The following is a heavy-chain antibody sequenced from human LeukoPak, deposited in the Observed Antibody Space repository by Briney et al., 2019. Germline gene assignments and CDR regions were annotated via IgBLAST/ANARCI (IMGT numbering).Heavy chain of an antibody. CDR2: INHSGSA. D-gene: IGHD2-8*01. V-gene: IGHV4-34*01. CDR3: ARGYPNNFDY. Sequence: KPSETLSLTCAVYVGSFSDYYWTWIRQPPGKGLEWIGEINHSGSANYNPSLKSRVTMSVDTSRNQFSLRLSSVTAADTAVYYCARGYPNNFDYRGQGNLVTVSS. CDR1: VGSFSDYY. J-gene: IGHJ4*02.